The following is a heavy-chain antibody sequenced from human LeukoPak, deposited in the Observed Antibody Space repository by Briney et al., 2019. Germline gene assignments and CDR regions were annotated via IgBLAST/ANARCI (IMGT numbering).Heavy chain of an antibody. CDR1: GGSISSGDYY. CDR2: IYYSGST. CDR3: ARDRGAQWWYFDL. Sequence: SQTLSLTCTVSGGSISSGDYYWSWIRQPPGKGLEWIGYIYYSGSTYSNPSLKSRVTISVDTSKNQSSLKLSSVTAADTAVYYCARDRGAQWWYFDLWGRGTLVTVSS. D-gene: IGHD6-19*01. J-gene: IGHJ2*01. V-gene: IGHV4-30-4*01.